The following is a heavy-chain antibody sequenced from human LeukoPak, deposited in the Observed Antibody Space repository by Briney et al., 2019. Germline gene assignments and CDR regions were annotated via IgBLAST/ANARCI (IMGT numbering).Heavy chain of an antibody. J-gene: IGHJ3*02. CDR1: GGSISSGGYY. CDR3: AREPIIVVPAAPGRDAFDI. D-gene: IGHD2-2*01. V-gene: IGHV4-31*03. Sequence: PSETLSLTCTVSGGSISSGGYYWSWIRQHPGKGLERIGYIYNSGSTDHNPSLKSRVTISLDTSKNQFSLKLGSVTAADTAVYYCAREPIIVVPAAPGRDAFDIWGQGTMVTVSS. CDR2: IYNSGST.